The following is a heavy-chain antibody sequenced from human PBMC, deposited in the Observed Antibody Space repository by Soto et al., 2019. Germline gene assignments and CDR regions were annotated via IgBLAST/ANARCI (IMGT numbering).Heavy chain of an antibody. CDR1: GYTFTSYA. D-gene: IGHD6-13*01. CDR2: INAGNGNT. J-gene: IGHJ5*02. CDR3: ARGIAAAGSPYNWFDP. Sequence: VSCKASGYTFTSYAMHWVRQAPGQRLGWMGWINAGNGNTKYSQKFQGRVTITRDTSASTAYMELSSLRSEDTAVYYCARGIAAAGSPYNWFDPWGQGTLVTVSS. V-gene: IGHV1-3*01.